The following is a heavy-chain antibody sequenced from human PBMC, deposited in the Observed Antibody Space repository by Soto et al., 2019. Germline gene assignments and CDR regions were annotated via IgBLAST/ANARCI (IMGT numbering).Heavy chain of an antibody. Sequence: ASVKVSCKASGYTFTSYGISWLRQSPGQGLEWMGWISAYNGNTNYAQKLQGRVTMTTDTSTSTAYMELRSLRSDDTAVYYCARALENIVVVPAAPSYYYYGMDVWGQGTTVTVSS. V-gene: IGHV1-18*04. CDR3: ARALENIVVVPAAPSYYYYGMDV. J-gene: IGHJ6*02. CDR1: GYTFTSYG. CDR2: ISAYNGNT. D-gene: IGHD2-2*01.